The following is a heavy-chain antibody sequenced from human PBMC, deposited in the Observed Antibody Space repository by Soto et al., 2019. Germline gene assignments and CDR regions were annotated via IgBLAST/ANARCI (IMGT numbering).Heavy chain of an antibody. J-gene: IGHJ5*02. D-gene: IGHD6-13*01. V-gene: IGHV1-24*01. CDR3: ATAFSWHQTAPGNWIDP. CDR1: GYTLTELS. CDR2: FDPEDGET. Sequence: ASVKVSCKVSGYTLTELSMHWERQAPGKGLEWMGGFDPEDGETIYAQKFQGRVTMTEDTSTDTAYMELSSLRSEDTAVYYCATAFSWHQTAPGNWIDPWGQGTLVTVSS.